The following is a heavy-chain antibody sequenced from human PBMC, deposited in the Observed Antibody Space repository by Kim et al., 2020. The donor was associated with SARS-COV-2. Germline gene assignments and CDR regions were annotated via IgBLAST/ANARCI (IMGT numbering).Heavy chain of an antibody. V-gene: IGHV3-23*01. J-gene: IGHJ4*02. CDR1: GFTFSSYA. Sequence: GGSLRLSCAASGFTFSSYAMSWVRQAPGKGLEWVSAISGSGRSTYYADSVKGRFTISRDNSKNTLYLQMNSLRAEDTAVYYCAKVPVYGYNYSPYFDYWGQGTLVTVSS. CDR3: AKVPVYGYNYSPYFDY. CDR2: ISGSGRST. D-gene: IGHD5-12*01.